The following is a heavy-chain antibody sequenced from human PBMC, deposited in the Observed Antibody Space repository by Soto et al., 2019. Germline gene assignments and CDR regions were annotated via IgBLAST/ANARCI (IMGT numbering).Heavy chain of an antibody. CDR1: VFAFSSHA. V-gene: IGHV3-23*01. Sequence: GGSLRLSCAGSVFAFSSHAMSWVRQSPGKGLEWVSALIGTGGDIYYAGSVKGRFSISRDNSKNTLFLQMNSLRAEDTAVYYCAKDQVQYYYNSSGSLRIDYWGQGTLVTVSS. D-gene: IGHD3-22*01. CDR3: AKDQVQYYYNSSGSLRIDY. CDR2: LIGTGGDI. J-gene: IGHJ4*02.